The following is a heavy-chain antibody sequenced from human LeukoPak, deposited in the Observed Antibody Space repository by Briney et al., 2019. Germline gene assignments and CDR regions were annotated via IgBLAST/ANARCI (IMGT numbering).Heavy chain of an antibody. CDR2: ISGSGGST. D-gene: IGHD3-3*01. J-gene: IGHJ6*02. Sequence: GGSLRLSCAASGFTFSSYAMGWVRQAPGKGLEWVSAISGSGGSTYYADSVKGRFTISRDNSKNTLYLQMNSLRAEDTAVYYCARGNTYYDFWSGYLTNYYYYGMDVWGQGTTVTVSS. CDR1: GFTFSSYA. V-gene: IGHV3-23*01. CDR3: ARGNTYYDFWSGYLTNYYYYGMDV.